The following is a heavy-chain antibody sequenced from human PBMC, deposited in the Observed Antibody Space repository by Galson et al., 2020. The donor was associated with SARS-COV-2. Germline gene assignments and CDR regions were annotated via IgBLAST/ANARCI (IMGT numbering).Heavy chain of an antibody. CDR1: GGSISSYY. CDR3: ARHDYGDWTEPYYFDY. V-gene: IGHV4-59*08. CDR2: IYYSGST. Sequence: SETLSLTCTVSGGSISSYYWSWIRQPPGKGLEWIGYIYYSGSTNYNPSLKSRVTISVDTTKNQFSLKLSSVTAADTAVYYCARHDYGDWTEPYYFDYWGQGTLVTVSS. J-gene: IGHJ4*02. D-gene: IGHD4-17*01.